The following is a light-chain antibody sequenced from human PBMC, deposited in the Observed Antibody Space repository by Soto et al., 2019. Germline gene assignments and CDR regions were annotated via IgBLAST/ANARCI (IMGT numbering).Light chain of an antibody. CDR3: QQYGDSPWT. CDR1: PYVRSNY. Sequence: EIVLTQSPGTLSLSPGERATLSCRASPYVRSNYVAWYQQKPGQTPRLLIYITSSRVPGIPERFSGSGSGTDFTLTISRLEPEDFAVYFCQQYGDSPWTFGQGTKVEMK. J-gene: IGKJ1*01. CDR2: ITS. V-gene: IGKV3-20*01.